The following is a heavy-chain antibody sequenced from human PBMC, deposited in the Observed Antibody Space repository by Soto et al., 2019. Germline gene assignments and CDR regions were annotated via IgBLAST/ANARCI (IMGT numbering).Heavy chain of an antibody. D-gene: IGHD3-10*01. CDR3: ARRGITMVRGVIIGSNAFDI. J-gene: IGHJ3*02. CDR2: IIPILGIA. Sequence: ASVKVSCKASGGTFSSYTISWVRQAPGQGLEWMGRIIPILGIANYAQKFQGRVTITADKSTSTAYMELSSLRSEDTAVYYCARRGITMVRGVIIGSNAFDIWGQGTMVTV. V-gene: IGHV1-69*02. CDR1: GGTFSSYT.